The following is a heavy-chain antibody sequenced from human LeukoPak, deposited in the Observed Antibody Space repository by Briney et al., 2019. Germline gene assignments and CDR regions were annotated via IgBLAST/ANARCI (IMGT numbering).Heavy chain of an antibody. CDR1: GFPFSSYA. V-gene: IGHV3-23*01. CDR2: IFGNGGPT. J-gene: IGHJ4*02. CDR3: VKGDSNGWY. Sequence: GGSLRLSCAASGFPFSSYAMGWVRQAPGKGLEWVSSIFGNGGPTYYADSVKGRFTISRDNSKNTLYLQLNSLRAEDMALYYCVKGDSNGWYWGQGTLVTVSS. D-gene: IGHD6-19*01.